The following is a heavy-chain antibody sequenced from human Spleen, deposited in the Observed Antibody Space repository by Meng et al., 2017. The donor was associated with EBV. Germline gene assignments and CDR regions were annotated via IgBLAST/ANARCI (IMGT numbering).Heavy chain of an antibody. Sequence: HITLKESGPALFKPPQPLPLTCAFSGFSLATSGVAVGWIRQAPGKALEWLALIYWDDDKRYSPSLESRLTIAKDTSKNQVVLTVTNMDPVDTATYYCAHSGSQWFADPGWFDPWGEGILVTVSS. CDR3: AHSGSQWFADPGWFDP. J-gene: IGHJ5*02. V-gene: IGHV2-5*02. D-gene: IGHD3-10*01. CDR2: IYWDDDK. CDR1: GFSLATSGVA.